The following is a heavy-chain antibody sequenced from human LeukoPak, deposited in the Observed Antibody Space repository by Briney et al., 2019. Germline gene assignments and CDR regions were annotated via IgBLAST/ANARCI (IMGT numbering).Heavy chain of an antibody. CDR3: ARVNFRDYGSGSLDY. Sequence: GGSLRLSCAASGFIVGSNFMSWVRQAPGKGLEWVSVIYGDGNTYYADSVKGRFTISRDGFKNTLYLQMNSLRVEDTAVYYCARVNFRDYGSGSLDYWGQGTLVTVSS. CDR2: IYGDGNT. V-gene: IGHV3-53*01. CDR1: GFIVGSNF. J-gene: IGHJ4*02. D-gene: IGHD3-10*01.